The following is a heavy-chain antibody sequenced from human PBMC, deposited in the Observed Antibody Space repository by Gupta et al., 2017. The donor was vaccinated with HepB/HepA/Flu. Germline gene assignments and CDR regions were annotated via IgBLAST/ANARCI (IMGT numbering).Heavy chain of an antibody. CDR1: GGSFSGYS. CDR3: SSVRGYYTTHNWFDP. D-gene: IGHD3-22*01. V-gene: IGHV4-34*01. Sequence: QVQLQQWGAGLVQPSETLSVTCAVYGGSFSGYSWSWIRQPPGQGLDWIVELNHRGSTNYNPSLKSPVTISVDTSKNQFSLKLSSLTAADTAVYYCSSVRGYYTTHNWFDPWGQGTLVTFSS. J-gene: IGHJ5*02. CDR2: LNHRGST.